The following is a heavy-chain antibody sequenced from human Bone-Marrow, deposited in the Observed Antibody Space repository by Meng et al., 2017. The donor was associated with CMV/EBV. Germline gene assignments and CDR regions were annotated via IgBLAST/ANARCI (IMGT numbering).Heavy chain of an antibody. CDR1: GFTFSSYC. V-gene: IGHV3-33*01. CDR3: ARVAAAGQGMDV. J-gene: IGHJ6*02. D-gene: IGHD6-13*01. CDR2: IWYDGSNN. Sequence: AGSLTLSCAASGFTFSSYCMHWVRQAPGKGLEWVAVIWYDGSNNYYADSVKGRFTISRDNSKNTLYLQMNSLIAEDTAVYYGARVAAAGQGMDVWGPGTTVTVSS.